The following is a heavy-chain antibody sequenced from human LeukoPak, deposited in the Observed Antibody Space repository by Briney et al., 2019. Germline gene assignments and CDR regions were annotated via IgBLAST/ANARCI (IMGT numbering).Heavy chain of an antibody. CDR3: AKDGDTMSGTYYYDMDV. CDR2: ISGSGGST. V-gene: IGHV3-23*01. D-gene: IGHD1-26*01. J-gene: IGHJ6*03. Sequence: PGGSLRFSCAASGCTFSSYGMSWVRQAPGKGLEWVSAISGSGGSTYYADSVKGRFTISRDNPKNTLYLQMNSLRGEDTAVYYCAKDGDTMSGTYYYDMDVWGKGTTVTIS. CDR1: GCTFSSYG.